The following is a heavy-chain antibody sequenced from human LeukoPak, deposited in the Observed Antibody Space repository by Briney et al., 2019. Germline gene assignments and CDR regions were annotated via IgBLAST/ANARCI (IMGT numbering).Heavy chain of an antibody. J-gene: IGHJ4*02. V-gene: IGHV4-39*01. CDR3: ARTGAGGWYQFDH. CDR1: GGSICCSCYY. CDR2: IYYSGST. Sequence: PSETLSLNCTVSGGSICCSCYYWGWLRQPPGTVLERIGSIYYSGSTYYNPSLKSRVTMSVDTSKNQFSLNLTSVTAADTAVYYFARTGAGGWYQFDHWGQGTLVTVSS. D-gene: IGHD6-19*01.